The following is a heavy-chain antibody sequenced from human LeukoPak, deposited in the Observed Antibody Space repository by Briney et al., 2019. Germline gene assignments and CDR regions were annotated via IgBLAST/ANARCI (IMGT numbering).Heavy chain of an antibody. CDR1: GFTVSNNY. CDR3: ASGLRGYGI. V-gene: IGHV3-53*01. J-gene: IGHJ3*02. Sequence: GGSLRLSCAASGFTVSNNYMSWVRQAPGKGLEGVSAIYSGGSTFFADSVKGRFNISRDNSKNTLYLQMNSLRTEDTAVYYCASGLRGYGIWGQGTRVTVSS. D-gene: IGHD2-15*01. CDR2: IYSGGST.